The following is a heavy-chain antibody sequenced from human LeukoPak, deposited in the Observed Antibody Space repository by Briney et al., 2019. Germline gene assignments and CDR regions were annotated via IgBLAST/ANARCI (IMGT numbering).Heavy chain of an antibody. CDR1: GGTFSSYA. CDR2: IIPIFGTA. Sequence: SVKVSCKASGGTFSSYAISWVRQAPGQGLEWMGRIIPIFGTANYAQKFQGRVTITTDESTSTAYMELSSLRSEDTAVYYCARLRGYSGYDLGDYFDCWGQGTLVTVSS. J-gene: IGHJ4*02. CDR3: ARLRGYSGYDLGDYFDC. D-gene: IGHD5-12*01. V-gene: IGHV1-69*05.